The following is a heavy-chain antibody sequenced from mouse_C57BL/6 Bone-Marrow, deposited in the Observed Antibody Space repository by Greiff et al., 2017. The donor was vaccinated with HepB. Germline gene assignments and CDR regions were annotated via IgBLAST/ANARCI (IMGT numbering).Heavy chain of an antibody. Sequence: EVQVVESGPELVKPGASVKMSCKASGYTFTDYNMHWVKQSHGKSLEWIGYINPNNGGTSYNQKFKGKATLTVNKSSSTAYMELRSLTSEDSAVYYCARVIYYDYDGLFAYWGQGNLVTVSA. D-gene: IGHD2-4*01. CDR2: INPNNGGT. CDR1: GYTFTDYN. CDR3: ARVIYYDYDGLFAY. J-gene: IGHJ3*01. V-gene: IGHV1-22*01.